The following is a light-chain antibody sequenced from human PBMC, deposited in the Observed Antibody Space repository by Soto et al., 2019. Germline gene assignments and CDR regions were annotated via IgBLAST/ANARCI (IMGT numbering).Light chain of an antibody. V-gene: IGLV1-44*01. CDR1: SSNIGSNT. CDR2: TND. Sequence: QSVLTQPPSASGTPGQRVTISCSGSSSNIGSNTVKWSQQFPETAPKLLIDTNDQRPSGVPDRFSGSQSGTSASLAISVHRSENEAYYYFETWYGSLNEEVFGGGPKVTVL. J-gene: IGLJ3*02. CDR3: ETWYGSLNEEV.